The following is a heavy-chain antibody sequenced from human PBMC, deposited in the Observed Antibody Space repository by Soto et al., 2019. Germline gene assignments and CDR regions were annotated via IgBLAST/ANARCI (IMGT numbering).Heavy chain of an antibody. CDR1: GYTFTSYG. CDR2: ISAYNGNK. CDR3: AREPNYFDY. J-gene: IGHJ4*02. Sequence: QVQLVQSGAEVKKPGASVKVSCKASGYTFTSYGISWVRQAPGQGLEWMGWISAYNGNKKYAQKPQRSPTLXTDTSTSTAYTELRSLRSDDTAVYYCAREPNYFDYWGQGTLVTVSS. V-gene: IGHV1-18*01.